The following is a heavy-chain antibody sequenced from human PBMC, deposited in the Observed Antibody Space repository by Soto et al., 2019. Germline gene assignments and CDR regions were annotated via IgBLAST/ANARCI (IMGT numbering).Heavy chain of an antibody. CDR2: VNPSGGHT. Sequence: QVQLVQSGAEVKKPGASVKVSCKASGDTFTDYYIHWVRQAPGQGLEWMGTVNPSGGHTTYAQHCLGRITLTRDTSTSTLHTELTSLTSEATAVYYCARGGHVVVVTAALDYWGQGTLVTVSS. D-gene: IGHD2-21*02. V-gene: IGHV1-46*01. CDR1: GDTFTDYY. CDR3: ARGGHVVVVTAALDY. J-gene: IGHJ4*02.